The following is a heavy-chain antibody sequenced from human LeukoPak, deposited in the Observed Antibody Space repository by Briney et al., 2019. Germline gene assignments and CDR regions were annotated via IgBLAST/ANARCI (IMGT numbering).Heavy chain of an antibody. J-gene: IGHJ6*02. CDR2: IKSDGSSI. V-gene: IGHV3-74*01. Sequence: PGGSLRLSCAASGFTFSRYWMHWVRQVPGKGLVWVSRIKSDGSSIRYADSVKGRFNISRDNTKNTVYLQMNSLRAEDTAVYYCARYKLANDYYYYALDVWGQGTTVIVSS. D-gene: IGHD1-1*01. CDR3: ARYKLANDYYYYALDV. CDR1: GFTFSRYW.